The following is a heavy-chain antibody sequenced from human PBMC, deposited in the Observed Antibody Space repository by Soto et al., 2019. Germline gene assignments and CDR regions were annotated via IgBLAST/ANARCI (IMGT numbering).Heavy chain of an antibody. D-gene: IGHD3-10*01. CDR1: GGSITKRSSY. CDR2: FYDGNT. V-gene: IGHV4-39*01. Sequence: ETLSLTCIVSGGSITKRSSYWAWIRQPPGKGLEWVGTFYDGNTYHNPSLRSRITIAVDTSKNQFSLKLNSVAAADTAFYYCATTRGLAVGGSFDYWGQGMLVTVSS. J-gene: IGHJ4*02. CDR3: ATTRGLAVGGSFDY.